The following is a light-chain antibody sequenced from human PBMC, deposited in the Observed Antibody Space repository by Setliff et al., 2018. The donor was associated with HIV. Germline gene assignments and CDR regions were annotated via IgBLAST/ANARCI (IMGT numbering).Light chain of an antibody. V-gene: IGLV2-11*01. Sequence: QSVLTQPRSVSGSPGQSVTFSCTGSSSDVGTYNYVSWYQQHPGKAPKLMIYDVTRRPSGVPDRFSGSKSGNTASLTISGLQAEDEAYYYCSSYTSSNTYVFGTGTKVTVL. J-gene: IGLJ1*01. CDR2: DVT. CDR1: SSDVGTYNY. CDR3: SSYTSSNTYV.